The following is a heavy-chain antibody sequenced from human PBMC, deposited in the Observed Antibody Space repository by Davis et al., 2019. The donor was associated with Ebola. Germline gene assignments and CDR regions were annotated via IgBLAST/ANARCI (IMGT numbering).Heavy chain of an antibody. CDR2: INPNTGGA. Sequence: ASVKVSCKASGYTFTGYYMHWVRQAPGQGLEWMVWINPNTGGAIYAQKFQGRVTMTRDTSISTGYMDLNRLTSDDTAVYYCATPGDNDVWSALDVWGQGTTVTVSS. CDR3: ATPGDNDVWSALDV. V-gene: IGHV1-2*02. CDR1: GYTFTGYY. D-gene: IGHD3-3*01. J-gene: IGHJ6*02.